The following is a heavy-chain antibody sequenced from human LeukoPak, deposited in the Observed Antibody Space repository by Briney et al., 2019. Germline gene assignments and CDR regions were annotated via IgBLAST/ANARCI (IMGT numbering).Heavy chain of an antibody. D-gene: IGHD3-16*02. V-gene: IGHV3-30-3*01. CDR1: GFTFSSYA. CDR3: ARESGSYYDYVWGSYRYMASFDY. Sequence: QAGGSLRLSFAASGFTFSSYAMHWVRQAPGKGLEWVAVISYDGSNKYYADSVKGRFTISRDNAKNSLYLQMNSLRAEDTAVYYCARESGSYYDYVWGSYRYMASFDYWGQGTLVTVSS. J-gene: IGHJ4*02. CDR2: ISYDGSNK.